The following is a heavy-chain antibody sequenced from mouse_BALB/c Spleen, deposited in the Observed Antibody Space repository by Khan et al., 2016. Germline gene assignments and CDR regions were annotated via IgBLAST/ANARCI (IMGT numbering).Heavy chain of an antibody. CDR3: ARLESAWFAY. CDR2: INYSGST. CDR1: GYSITSDYA. J-gene: IGHJ3*01. Sequence: EVQLQEPGPGLVKPSQSLSLTCTVTGYSITSDYAWNWIRQFPGNKLEWMGYINYSGSTSYNPSLNSRISITRDTSTNQFFLQLNSVTTEDTATXYCARLESAWFAYWGQGTLVTVSA. V-gene: IGHV3-2*02.